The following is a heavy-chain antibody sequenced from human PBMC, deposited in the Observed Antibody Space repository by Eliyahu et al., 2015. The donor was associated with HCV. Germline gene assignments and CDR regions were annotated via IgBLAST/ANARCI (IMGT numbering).Heavy chain of an antibody. J-gene: IGHJ6*02. V-gene: IGHV1-69*01. D-gene: IGHD4-17*01. CDR3: ARGRDYGSLHYYYGMDV. Sequence: SWVRQAPGQGLEWMGGIIPIFGTANYAQKFQGRVTITADESTSTAYMELSSLRSEDTAVYYCARGRDYGSLHYYYGMDVWGQGTTVTVSS. CDR2: IIPIFGTA.